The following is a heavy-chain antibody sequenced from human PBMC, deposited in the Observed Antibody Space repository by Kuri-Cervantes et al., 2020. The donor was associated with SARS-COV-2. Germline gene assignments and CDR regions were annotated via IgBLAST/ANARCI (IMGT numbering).Heavy chain of an antibody. CDR1: GGSITSNNW. Sequence: SEILSFTCTVSGGSITSNNWWSWVRQPPGKGLEGIGEVSLNGAFNYNPSLKSRVTISLDKSNAQFSLRLTSVTAADTAVYYCAKSLQHLDLQYRSSAWFDPWGRGTLVTVSS. V-gene: IGHV4-4*02. CDR2: VSLNGAF. CDR3: AKSLQHLDLQYRSSAWFDP. D-gene: IGHD1-1*01. J-gene: IGHJ5*02.